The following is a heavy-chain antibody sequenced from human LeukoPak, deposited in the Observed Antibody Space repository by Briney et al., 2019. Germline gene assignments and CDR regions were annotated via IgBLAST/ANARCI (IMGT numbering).Heavy chain of an antibody. J-gene: IGHJ4*02. V-gene: IGHV4-39*07. Sequence: SETLSLTCTVSGGSVSSRSYYWGWIRQTPGKGLEWIGSIYYSVSTYYNPSLKSRVTISIDTSKNQFSLKLSSVTAADTAVYYCTRGPAAAAPGYWGQGTLVTVSS. CDR1: GGSVSSRSYY. CDR3: TRGPAAAAPGY. D-gene: IGHD2-2*01. CDR2: IYYSVST.